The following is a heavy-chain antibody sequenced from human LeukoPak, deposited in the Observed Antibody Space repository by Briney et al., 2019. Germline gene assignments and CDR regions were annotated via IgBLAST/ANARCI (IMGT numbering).Heavy chain of an antibody. D-gene: IGHD3-10*01. CDR3: ASANYYGSGSYWIDP. CDR2: INHSGST. J-gene: IGHJ5*02. CDR1: GGSFSGYY. V-gene: IGHV4-34*01. Sequence: SETLSLTCAVYGGSFSGYYWSWIRQPPGKGLEWIGEINHSGSTNYNPSLKSRVTISVDTSKNQFSLKLSSVTAADTAVYYCASANYYGSGSYWIDPWGQGTLVTVSS.